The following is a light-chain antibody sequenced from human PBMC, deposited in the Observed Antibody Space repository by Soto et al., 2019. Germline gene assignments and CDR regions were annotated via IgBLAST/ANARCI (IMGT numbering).Light chain of an antibody. V-gene: IGKV3-20*01. CDR3: QQHGSSPLT. Sequence: EIVLTQSPGTLSLSPGERATLSCRASQSVRSSHLAWYQQRPGQAPRLLIYASTRATGIPDRFSGSGSGTDFTRPISSLEPEDFAVYFCQQHGSSPLTYGGGTRVEIK. J-gene: IGKJ4*01. CDR2: AS. CDR1: QSVRSSH.